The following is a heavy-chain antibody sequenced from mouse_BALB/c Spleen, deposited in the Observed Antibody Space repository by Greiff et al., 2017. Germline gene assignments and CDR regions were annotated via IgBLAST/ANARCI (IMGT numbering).Heavy chain of an antibody. D-gene: IGHD2-1*01. CDR3: ARDYGNYVDYAMDY. CDR1: GFNIKDYY. CDR2: IDPENGNT. J-gene: IGHJ4*01. Sequence: VQLKESGAELVRPGALVKLSCKASGFNIKDYYMHWVKQRPEQGLEWIGWIDPENGNTIYDPKFQGKASITADTSSNTAYLQLSSLTSEDTAVYYRARDYGNYVDYAMDYWGQGTSVTVSS. V-gene: IGHV14-1*02.